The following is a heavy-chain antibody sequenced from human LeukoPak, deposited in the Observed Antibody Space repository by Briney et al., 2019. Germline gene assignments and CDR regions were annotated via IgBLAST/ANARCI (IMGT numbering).Heavy chain of an antibody. Sequence: PSETLSLTCAVYGVSFSGYYWSWIRQPPGKGLEWIGEINHSGSTNYNPSLKSRVTISVDTSKNQFSLKLSSVTAADTAVYYCARGPLRSVYYYDSSGYYYRDAFDIWGQGTMVTVSS. D-gene: IGHD3-22*01. CDR1: GVSFSGYY. CDR2: INHSGST. J-gene: IGHJ3*02. V-gene: IGHV4-34*01. CDR3: ARGPLRSVYYYDSSGYYYRDAFDI.